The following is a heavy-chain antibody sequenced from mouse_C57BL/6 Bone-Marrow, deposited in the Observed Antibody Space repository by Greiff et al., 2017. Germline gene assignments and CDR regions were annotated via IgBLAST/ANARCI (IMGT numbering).Heavy chain of an antibody. D-gene: IGHD1-1*01. CDR2: ISYDGSN. V-gene: IGHV3-6*01. CDR3: ARERTTDWYFDV. J-gene: IGHJ1*03. Sequence: ESGPGLVKPSQSLSLTCSVTGYSITSGYYWNWIRQFPGNKLEWMGYISYDGSNNYNPSLKNRISITRDTSKNQFFLKLNSVTTEDTATYYCARERTTDWYFDVWGTGTTVTVSS. CDR1: GYSITSGYY.